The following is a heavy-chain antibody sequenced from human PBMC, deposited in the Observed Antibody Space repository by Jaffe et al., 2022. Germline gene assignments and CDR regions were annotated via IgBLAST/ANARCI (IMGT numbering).Heavy chain of an antibody. CDR1: GGSISSYY. D-gene: IGHD3-10*01. V-gene: IGHV4-59*01. J-gene: IGHJ4*02. Sequence: QVQLQESGPGLVKPSETLSLTCTVSGGSISSYYWSWIRQPPGKGLEWIGYIYYSGSTNYNPSLKSRVTISVDTSKNQFSLKLSSVTAADTAVYYCARTGMVRGVKFDYWGQGTLVTVSS. CDR3: ARTGMVRGVKFDY. CDR2: IYYSGST.